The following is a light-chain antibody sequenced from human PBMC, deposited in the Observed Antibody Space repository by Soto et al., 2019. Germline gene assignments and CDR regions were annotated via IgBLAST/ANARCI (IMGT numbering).Light chain of an antibody. CDR1: QRSSGY. V-gene: IGKV3-11*01. CDR2: DAS. Sequence: EIVLTQSPSTLSLSAGERSTLCCRASQRSSGYLAWYQQKPGQAPRLLIYDASNRATGIPVRFSGSGSGADYTLTISSLEPEDFAVYYCQQRSNLPWTFGQGTKVDIK. J-gene: IGKJ1*01. CDR3: QQRSNLPWT.